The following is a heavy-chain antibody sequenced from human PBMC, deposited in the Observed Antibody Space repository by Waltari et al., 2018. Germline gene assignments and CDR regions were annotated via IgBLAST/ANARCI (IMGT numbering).Heavy chain of an antibody. CDR3: ARRLGFGVRYFQH. CDR1: GGSFSGFY. V-gene: IGHV4-34*01. J-gene: IGHJ1*01. Sequence: QVQLQQWGAGLLKPSETLSLTCAVYGGSFSGFYWSWIRQPPGKWLEWIGEINHSGSTNYNPSLKSRVTISVDTSKNQFSLKLSSMTAADTAIYYCARRLGFGVRYFQHWGQGSLVTVSS. D-gene: IGHD3-10*01. CDR2: INHSGST.